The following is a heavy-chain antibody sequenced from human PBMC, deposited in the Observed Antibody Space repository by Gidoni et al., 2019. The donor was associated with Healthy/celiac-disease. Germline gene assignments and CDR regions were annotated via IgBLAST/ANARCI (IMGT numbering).Heavy chain of an antibody. CDR2: ISYDGSNK. CDR3: AKVFFEDYYYYMDV. D-gene: IGHD3-3*01. Sequence: QVQLVESGGGVVQPGRALRLSCAASGFTFSSYAMHWVRQAPGKGLEWVAVISYDGSNKYYADSVKGRFTISRDNSKNTLYLQMNSLRAEDTAVYYCAKVFFEDYYYYMDVWGKGTTVTVSS. J-gene: IGHJ6*03. V-gene: IGHV3-30*04. CDR1: GFTFSSYA.